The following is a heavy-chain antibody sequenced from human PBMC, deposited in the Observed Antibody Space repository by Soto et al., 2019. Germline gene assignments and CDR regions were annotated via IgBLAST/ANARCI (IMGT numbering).Heavy chain of an antibody. CDR3: AREVTYGGGSFSLGL. Sequence: ASVKVSCQTSGYFFTSPYIYWGRLAPGRGLEWMGRINPNNGDTNSPQKFQGRVTMTSDTSISTAYMEMSGLRSDDTALYYCAREVTYGGGSFSLGLWGQGTLVTVSS. J-gene: IGHJ4*02. V-gene: IGHV1-2*06. CDR1: GYFFTSPY. D-gene: IGHD3-10*01. CDR2: INPNNGDT.